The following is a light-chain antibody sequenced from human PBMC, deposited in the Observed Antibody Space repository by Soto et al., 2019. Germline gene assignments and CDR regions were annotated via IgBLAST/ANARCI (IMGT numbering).Light chain of an antibody. CDR3: QEYKNDYGT. CDR2: KAS. Sequence: DIQMTQSPSSLSASVGDRVTITCQASQGIDMFLNWFQQKPGKAPNLLIYKASRLESGVPSRFSGSGSGTEFTLTISSLQPEDFGSYYCQEYKNDYGTFGQGTKVEIK. V-gene: IGKV1-5*03. J-gene: IGKJ1*01. CDR1: QGIDMF.